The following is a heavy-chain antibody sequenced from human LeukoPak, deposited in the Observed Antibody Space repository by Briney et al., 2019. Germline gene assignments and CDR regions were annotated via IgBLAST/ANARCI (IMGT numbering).Heavy chain of an antibody. CDR3: AKDLKRYSYGHPGP. V-gene: IGHV3-30*18. CDR1: GFTFSSYG. D-gene: IGHD5-18*01. J-gene: IGHJ5*02. CDR2: ISYDGSNK. Sequence: PGGSLRLSCAASGFTFSSYGMHWVRQAPGKGLEWVAVISYDGSNKYYADSVKGRFTISRDNSKNTLYLQMNSLRAEDTAVYYCAKDLKRYSYGHPGPWGQGTLVTVSS.